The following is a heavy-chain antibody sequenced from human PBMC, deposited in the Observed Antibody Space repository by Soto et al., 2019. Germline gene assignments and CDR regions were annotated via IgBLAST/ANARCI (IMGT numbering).Heavy chain of an antibody. D-gene: IGHD3-9*01. Sequence: QVHLVESGGGVVQPGRSLRLSCAGSGVTFRGYAVHWVRQTPGKGLEWVTVISDDGSKTYYADSVKGRFSVSRDDSPNMVFRQMSSLRSEDTAVYHCARAYLLTYYFDDWGPGTPVTVSS. CDR2: ISDDGSKT. V-gene: IGHV3-30*14. CDR3: ARAYLLTYYFDD. CDR1: GVTFRGYA. J-gene: IGHJ4*02.